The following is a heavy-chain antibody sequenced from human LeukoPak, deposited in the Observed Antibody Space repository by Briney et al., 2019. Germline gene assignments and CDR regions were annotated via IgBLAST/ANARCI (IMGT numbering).Heavy chain of an antibody. CDR2: ISGNGSST. CDR1: GFTFTNHA. CDR3: ARAGVIRYVAGLINYYMDV. Sequence: GGSLRLSCAASGFTFTNHAMQWVRQAPGKGLEYVSAISGNGSSTYYANSVKGRFTISRDNSKNTVYLQMDSLRAEDMAVYYCARAGVIRYVAGLINYYMDVWGKGTTVTVSS. D-gene: IGHD3-9*01. V-gene: IGHV3-64*01. J-gene: IGHJ6*03.